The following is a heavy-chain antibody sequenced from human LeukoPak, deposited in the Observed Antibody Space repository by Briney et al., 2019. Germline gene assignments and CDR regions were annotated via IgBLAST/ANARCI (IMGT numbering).Heavy chain of an antibody. CDR2: IIPIFGTA. CDR1: GGTFSSYA. D-gene: IGHD5-24*01. J-gene: IGHJ4*02. V-gene: IGHV1-69*13. CDR3: ARRLVRWDGYNLPEFDY. Sequence: SVKVSCKASGGTFSSYAISWVRQAPGQGLEWMGGIIPIFGTANYAQKFQGRVTITADESTSTAYMELSSLRSEDTAVYYCARRLVRWDGYNLPEFDYWGQGTLVTVSS.